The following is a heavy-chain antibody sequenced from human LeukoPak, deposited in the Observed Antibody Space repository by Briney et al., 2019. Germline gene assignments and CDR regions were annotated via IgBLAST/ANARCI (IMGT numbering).Heavy chain of an antibody. D-gene: IGHD3-9*01. CDR3: KQKTAYEILTGYFSRDWFDP. V-gene: IGHV1-69*05. Sequence: ASVKVSCKASGGTFSSYAISWVRQAPGPGLEWMGRIIPIFGTANYAQKFQGRVKITTDESTSTAYMELSSLGSEDTAVFFFKQKTAYEILTGYFSRDWFDPWGQGTLVTVSS. J-gene: IGHJ5*02. CDR2: IIPIFGTA. CDR1: GGTFSSYA.